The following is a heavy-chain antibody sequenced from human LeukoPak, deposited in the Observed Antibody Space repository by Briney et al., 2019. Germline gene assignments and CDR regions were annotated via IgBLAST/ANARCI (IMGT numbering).Heavy chain of an antibody. CDR1: GLTVCSNY. D-gene: IGHD6-19*01. J-gene: IGHJ4*02. CDR3: ARERYSSGWYSDY. CDR2: IYSGRST. Sequence: GGSLRLSCAASGLTVCSNYMSWVRQATGGGLEWVSVIYSGRSTYYADSVKGRLTLSRDNSKNTLYLPMNSLRAEDTAVYHCARERYSSGWYSDYWGQGTLVTVSS. V-gene: IGHV3-66*02.